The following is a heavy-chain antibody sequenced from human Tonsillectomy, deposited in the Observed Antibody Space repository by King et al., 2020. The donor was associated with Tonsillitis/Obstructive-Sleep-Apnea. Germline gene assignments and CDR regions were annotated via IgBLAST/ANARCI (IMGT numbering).Heavy chain of an antibody. CDR3: ARDKLDTFDI. Sequence: VQLVESGGGLVQPGGSLRLSCAASGFTFSDHHMDWVRQSPGKWLEWVGRIRNKANTYTTEYAASVKGRFTISRDYSKNSLYLQMYSMKTEDPAVYYCARDKLDTFDIWGQGTMVTVSS. V-gene: IGHV3-72*01. J-gene: IGHJ3*02. CDR1: GFTFSDHH. CDR2: IRNKANTYTT.